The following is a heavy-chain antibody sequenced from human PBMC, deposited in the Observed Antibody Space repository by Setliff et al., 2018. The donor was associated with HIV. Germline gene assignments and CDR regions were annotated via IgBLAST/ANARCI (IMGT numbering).Heavy chain of an antibody. CDR1: GGTFNNYA. CDR2: IIPLFGTS. J-gene: IGHJ4*02. V-gene: IGHV1-69*13. Sequence: SVKVSCKASGGTFNNYAISWVRQAPGQGLERVGGIIPLFGTSNYALKFQGRVTITANESTNTAHMELSSLRSVDTAMYYCATVFYYDSESFSLDYWGQGMLVTSPQ. CDR3: ATVFYYDSESFSLDY. D-gene: IGHD3-10*01.